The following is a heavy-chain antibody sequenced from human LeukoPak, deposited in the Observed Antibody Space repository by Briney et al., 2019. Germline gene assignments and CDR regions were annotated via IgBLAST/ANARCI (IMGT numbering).Heavy chain of an antibody. V-gene: IGHV4-39*07. J-gene: IGHJ5*02. CDR3: AGQLYSGSYAS. CDR2: NYYSGST. D-gene: IGHD1-26*01. Sequence: PSETLSLTCTVSGGSISSSSYYWGWIRQPPGKGLVWIVSNYYSGSTYYNSSLKSRVTISVDTSKNMFSLILNSVTAADTVFYYCAGQLYSGSYASWGQGALVTVSS. CDR1: GGSISSSSYY.